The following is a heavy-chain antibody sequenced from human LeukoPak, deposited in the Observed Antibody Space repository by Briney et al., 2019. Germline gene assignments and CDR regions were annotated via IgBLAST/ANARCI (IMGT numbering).Heavy chain of an antibody. CDR1: GSTFSNAW. CDR2: IKSKTDGGTT. Sequence: GGSLRLSCAASGSTFSNAWMSWVRQAPGKGLEWVGRIKSKTDGGTTDYAAPVKGRFTISRDDSKNTLYLQMNSLKTEDTAVYYCTSEYYYGSGSYYNVDYWGQGTLVTVSS. CDR3: TSEYYYGSGSYYNVDY. J-gene: IGHJ4*02. V-gene: IGHV3-15*01. D-gene: IGHD3-10*01.